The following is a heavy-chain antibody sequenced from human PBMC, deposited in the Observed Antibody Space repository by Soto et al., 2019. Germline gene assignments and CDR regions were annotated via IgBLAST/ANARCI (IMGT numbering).Heavy chain of an antibody. D-gene: IGHD1-7*01. CDR1: GFTFSSYS. CDR3: ARDRNWNYAGYAFDI. CDR2: ISRSSDYI. Sequence: GGSLRLSCAASGFTFSSYSMNWVRQAPWKGLEWVSSISRSSDYIYYADSVKGRFTISRDNAKNSLYLQMNSLRAEDTAVYYCARDRNWNYAGYAFDIWGQGTMVTVSS. J-gene: IGHJ3*02. V-gene: IGHV3-21*01.